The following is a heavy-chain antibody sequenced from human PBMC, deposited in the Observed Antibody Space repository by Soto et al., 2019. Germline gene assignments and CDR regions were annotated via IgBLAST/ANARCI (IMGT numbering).Heavy chain of an antibody. D-gene: IGHD6-6*01. Sequence: QVQLVQSGAEVKKPGSSVKVSCKASGGTFSSYTISWVRQAPGQGLEWMGRIIPILGIANYAQKFQGRVTITADKSTSTAYMELSSLRSEDTAVYYCARVAIAARPDSRWYFDLWGRGTLVTVSS. CDR3: ARVAIAARPDSRWYFDL. J-gene: IGHJ2*01. CDR1: GGTFSSYT. V-gene: IGHV1-69*02. CDR2: IIPILGIA.